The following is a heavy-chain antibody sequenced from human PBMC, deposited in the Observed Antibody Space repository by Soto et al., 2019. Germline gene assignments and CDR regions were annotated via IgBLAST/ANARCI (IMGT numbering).Heavy chain of an antibody. V-gene: IGHV3-33*01. D-gene: IGHD6-13*01. CDR2: IWYDGSNK. J-gene: IGHJ6*02. CDR1: GFTFSSYG. CDR3: AREWRAAAGRTRHYYYYYGMDV. Sequence: VQLVESGGGVVQPGRSLRLSCAASGFTFSSYGMHWVRQAPGKGLEWVAVIWYDGSNKYYADSVKGRFTISRDNSKNTLYLQMNSLRAEDTAVYYCAREWRAAAGRTRHYYYYYGMDVWGQGTTVTVSS.